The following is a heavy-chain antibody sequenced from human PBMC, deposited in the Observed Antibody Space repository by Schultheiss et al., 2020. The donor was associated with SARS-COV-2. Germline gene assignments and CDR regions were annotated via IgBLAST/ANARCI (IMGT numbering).Heavy chain of an antibody. CDR2: IYYSGST. Sequence: SETLSLTCTVSGGSISSYYWSWIRQPPGKGLEWIGYIYYSGSTYYNPSLKSRVTISVDTSKNQFSLKLSSVTAADTAVYYCARDSGLFGDYAFDYWGQGTLVTVSS. V-gene: IGHV4-59*12. D-gene: IGHD4-17*01. CDR1: GGSISSYY. J-gene: IGHJ4*02. CDR3: ARDSGLFGDYAFDY.